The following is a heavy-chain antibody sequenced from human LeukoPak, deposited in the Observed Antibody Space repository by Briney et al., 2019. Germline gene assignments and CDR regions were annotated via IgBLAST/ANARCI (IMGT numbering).Heavy chain of an antibody. CDR2: ISYDGSNK. Sequence: SGGSLRLSCAASGFTFSSYAMHWVRQAPGKGLEWVAVISYDGSNKYYADSVKGRFTISRDNSKNTLYLQMNSLRAEDTAVYYCAREEWLAFDYWGQGTLVTVSS. D-gene: IGHD6-19*01. V-gene: IGHV3-30*04. CDR3: AREEWLAFDY. CDR1: GFTFSSYA. J-gene: IGHJ4*02.